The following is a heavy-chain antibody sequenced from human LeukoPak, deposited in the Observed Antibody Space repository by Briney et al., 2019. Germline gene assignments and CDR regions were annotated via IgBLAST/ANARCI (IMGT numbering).Heavy chain of an antibody. CDR1: GGSISSYY. CDR3: ASGLITMRPEYFQH. D-gene: IGHD3-10*01. J-gene: IGHJ1*01. CDR2: IYTSGST. V-gene: IGHV4-4*07. Sequence: PSETLSLTCTVSGGSISSYYWSWIRQPAGKGLEWIGRIYTSGSTNYNPSLKSRVTMSVDTSKNQFSLKLSSVTAADTAVHYCASGLITMRPEYFQHWGQGTLVTVSS.